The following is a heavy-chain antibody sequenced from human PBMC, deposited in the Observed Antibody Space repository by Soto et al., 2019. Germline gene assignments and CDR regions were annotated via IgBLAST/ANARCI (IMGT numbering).Heavy chain of an antibody. Sequence: LRLSCAASGFTFSDHYMSWIRQAPGQGLEWVFHISFSGSDIYYTDSVKGRFTISRDNAKNSLYLQMNSLRADDTAVYYCGRGVTPRSFDIWGQGTLVTVSS. J-gene: IGHJ3*02. V-gene: IGHV3-11*01. CDR2: ISFSGSDI. CDR1: GFTFSDHY. CDR3: GRGVTPRSFDI. D-gene: IGHD2-21*02.